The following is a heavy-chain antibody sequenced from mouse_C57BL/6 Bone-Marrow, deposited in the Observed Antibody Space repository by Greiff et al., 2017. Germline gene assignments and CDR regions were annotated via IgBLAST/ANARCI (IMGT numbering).Heavy chain of an antibody. Sequence: QVQLQQSGAELAKPGASVKLSCKASGYTFTSYWMHWVKQRPGQGLEWIGYINPSSGYTKYNQKFKDKATLTADKSSSTAYMQLSSLTYEDSAVYDCARPPYYYCGPAWFAYWGQGTLVTVSA. CDR3: ARPPYYYCGPAWFAY. D-gene: IGHD1-1*01. V-gene: IGHV1-7*01. J-gene: IGHJ3*01. CDR1: GYTFTSYW. CDR2: INPSSGYT.